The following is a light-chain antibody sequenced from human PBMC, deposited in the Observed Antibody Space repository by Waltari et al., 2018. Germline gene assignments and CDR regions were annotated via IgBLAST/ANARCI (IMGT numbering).Light chain of an antibody. CDR3: SSYTSSSTYV. V-gene: IGLV2-14*01. CDR1: SSDVGGYHY. J-gene: IGLJ1*01. Sequence: QSALTQPASVSGSPGQSITISCTGTSSDVGGYHYVSWYQQHPGKAPKLMIYDVSKRPSGVSNRFSGYKSGNTASLTISGLQAEDEADYYCSSYTSSSTYVFGTGTKVTVL. CDR2: DVS.